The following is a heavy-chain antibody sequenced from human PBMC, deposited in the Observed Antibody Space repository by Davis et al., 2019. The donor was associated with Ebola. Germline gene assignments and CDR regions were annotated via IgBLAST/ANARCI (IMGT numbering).Heavy chain of an antibody. V-gene: IGHV4-39*07. CDR2: INHSGST. J-gene: IGHJ4*02. Sequence: GSLRLSCTVSGGSISSSSYYWSWIRQPPGKGLEWIGEINHSGSTNYNPSLKSRVTISVDTSKNQFSLQLNSVSPEDTAMYYCARWNHDSGFFDYWGQGTLVTVSS. CDR1: GGSISSSSYY. CDR3: ARWNHDSGFFDY. D-gene: IGHD4-17*01.